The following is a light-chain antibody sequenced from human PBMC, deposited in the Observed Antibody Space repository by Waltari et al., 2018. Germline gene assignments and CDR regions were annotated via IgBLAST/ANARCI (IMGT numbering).Light chain of an antibody. CDR1: KSDVGGYNY. J-gene: IGLJ1*01. V-gene: IGLV2-11*01. CDR3: CSYAGAYRV. Sequence: QSALTQPRSVSGSPGQSVTISCTGTKSDVGGYNYVSWYQHHPGKAPKFIIYDVNKRPSGVPDRFSGAKSGNTASLTISGLQADDEADYFCCSYAGAYRVFGTGNKVTVL. CDR2: DVN.